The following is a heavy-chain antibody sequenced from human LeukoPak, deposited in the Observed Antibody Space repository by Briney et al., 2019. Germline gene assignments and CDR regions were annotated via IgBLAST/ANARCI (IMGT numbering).Heavy chain of an antibody. CDR2: ASGSGGST. D-gene: IGHD2-21*02. Sequence: PGGSLRLSWAASGFTLSRYVMSWVRQAPGSGRAWVSSASGSGGSTYYADSVRGRFPLSRDNSKNTLSLQMNSLRAEATAVYSCAKSGGDYAWGQGTLVTISS. CDR1: GFTLSRYV. J-gene: IGHJ5*02. V-gene: IGHV3-23*01. CDR3: AKSGGDYA.